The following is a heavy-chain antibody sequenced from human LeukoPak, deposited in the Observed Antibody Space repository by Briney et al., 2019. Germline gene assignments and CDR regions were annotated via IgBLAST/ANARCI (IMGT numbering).Heavy chain of an antibody. CDR2: INQAGSEK. J-gene: IGHJ4*02. D-gene: IGHD5-12*01. V-gene: IGHV3-7*01. Sequence: PGGSLRLSCAASGFTFSSYWMTWVRQAPGKGLEWVANINQAGSEKFYVDSVKGRFTISRDNARNSLYLQMNSLRAEDTAVYYCARDGGVSGYDLLDHWGQGTLVTVSS. CDR1: GFTFSSYW. CDR3: ARDGGVSGYDLLDH.